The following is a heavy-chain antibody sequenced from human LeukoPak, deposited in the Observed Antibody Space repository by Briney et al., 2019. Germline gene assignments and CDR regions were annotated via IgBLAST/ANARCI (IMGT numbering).Heavy chain of an antibody. D-gene: IGHD1-26*01. Sequence: GGSLRLSCAASGFTFSHHGMHWVRQAPGKGLEWVAFISYVARETYYADSVKGRFTISRDNSKDMVYLQMNSLTTADTAVYYCARSYSLPEYWGQGTLVTVSS. CDR1: GFTFSHHG. CDR3: ARSYSLPEY. J-gene: IGHJ4*02. CDR2: ISYVARET. V-gene: IGHV3-30*19.